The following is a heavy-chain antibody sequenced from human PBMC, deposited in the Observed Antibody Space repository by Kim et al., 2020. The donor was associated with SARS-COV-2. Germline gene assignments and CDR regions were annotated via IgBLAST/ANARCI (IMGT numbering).Heavy chain of an antibody. Sequence: SETLSLTCTVSGGSISSGSYYWSWIRQPAGKGLEWIGRIYTSGSTNYNPSLKSRVTISVDTSKNQFSLKLSSVTAADTAVYYCARWLALPSSSWAHFDYWGQGTLVTVSS. D-gene: IGHD6-13*01. V-gene: IGHV4-61*02. J-gene: IGHJ4*02. CDR2: IYTSGST. CDR3: ARWLALPSSSWAHFDY. CDR1: GGSISSGSYY.